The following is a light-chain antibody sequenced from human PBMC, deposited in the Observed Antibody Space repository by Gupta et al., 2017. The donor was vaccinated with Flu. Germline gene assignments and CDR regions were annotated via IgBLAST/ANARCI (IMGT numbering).Light chain of an antibody. CDR3: QQYYSTPSYT. CDR1: QSVLYSSNNKNY. J-gene: IGKJ2*01. V-gene: IGKV4-1*01. Sequence: LGERATINCKSSQSVLYSSNNKNYLAWYQQKPGQPPKLLIYWASTRESGVPDRFSGSGSGTDFTLTISSLQAEDVAVYYCQQYYSTPSYTFGQGTKLEIK. CDR2: WAS.